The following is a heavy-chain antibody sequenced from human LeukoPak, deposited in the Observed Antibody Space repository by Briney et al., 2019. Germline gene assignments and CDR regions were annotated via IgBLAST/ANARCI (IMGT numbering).Heavy chain of an antibody. D-gene: IGHD6-13*01. J-gene: IGHJ3*02. Sequence: GSGPTLVKPTQTLTLTCTFSGFSLSTSGMCVRWIRQPPGKALEWLALIDWDDDKYYSTSLKTRLTISKDTSKNQVVLTMTNMDPVDTATYYCARYQYSSSHDAFDIWGQGTMVTVSS. CDR1: GFSLSTSGMC. CDR2: IDWDDDK. CDR3: ARYQYSSSHDAFDI. V-gene: IGHV2-70*01.